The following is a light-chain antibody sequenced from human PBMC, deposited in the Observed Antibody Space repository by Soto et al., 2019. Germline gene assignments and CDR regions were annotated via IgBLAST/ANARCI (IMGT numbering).Light chain of an antibody. Sequence: EIVLTQSPATLSLSPGERATLSCRASQSVSRYLAWYQQKPGQAPRLLIYDASNRATGIPARFSGSGSGTDFTLTISSLEPEDFAVYYCQQRDTRPLTFGGGTKVEIK. CDR3: QQRDTRPLT. V-gene: IGKV3-11*01. CDR1: QSVSRY. J-gene: IGKJ4*01. CDR2: DAS.